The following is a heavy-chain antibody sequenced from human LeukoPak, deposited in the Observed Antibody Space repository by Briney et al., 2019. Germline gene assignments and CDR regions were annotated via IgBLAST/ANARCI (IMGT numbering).Heavy chain of an antibody. V-gene: IGHV1-69*04. J-gene: IGHJ4*02. CDR3: AKNYDFLTGYAN. CDR2: IIPILGIA. Sequence: GASVKVSCKASGGTFSSYAISWVRQAPGQGLEWMGRIIPILGIANYAQKFQGRVTITADKSTSTAYMELSSLRSEDTAVYYCAKNYDFLTGYANWGQGTLVTVSS. CDR1: GGTFSSYA. D-gene: IGHD3-9*01.